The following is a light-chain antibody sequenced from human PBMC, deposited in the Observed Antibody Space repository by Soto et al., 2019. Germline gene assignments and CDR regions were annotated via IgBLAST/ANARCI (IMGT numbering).Light chain of an antibody. CDR3: QQRNVWPPIT. CDR2: DAS. CDR1: QSVWTY. J-gene: IGKJ5*01. V-gene: IGKV3-11*01. Sequence: EIVLTQSPATLSLYPGERATLSCRASQSVWTYLAWYQQKRGQAPRLLMYDASNRASGVPARFSGSGSGTDFTLTISSLEPEDFAVYYCQQRNVWPPITFGQGTRLEIK.